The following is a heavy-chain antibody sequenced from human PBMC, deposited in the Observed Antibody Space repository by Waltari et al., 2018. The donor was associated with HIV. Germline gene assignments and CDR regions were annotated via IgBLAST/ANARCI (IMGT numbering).Heavy chain of an antibody. Sequence: QLQLQESGPGLVKPSETLSLTCTVSGGSISSSSYYWGWIRQPPGKGLEWIGSIYYSGSTYYNPSLKSRVTISVDTSKNQFSLKRSSVTAADTAVYYCARPLAGGSGWYYFDYWGQGTLVTVSS. D-gene: IGHD6-19*01. J-gene: IGHJ4*02. V-gene: IGHV4-39*01. CDR2: IYYSGST. CDR1: GGSISSSSYY. CDR3: ARPLAGGSGWYYFDY.